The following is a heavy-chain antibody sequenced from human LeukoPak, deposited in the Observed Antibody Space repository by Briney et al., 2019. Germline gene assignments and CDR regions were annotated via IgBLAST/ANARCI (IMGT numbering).Heavy chain of an antibody. D-gene: IGHD4-23*01. J-gene: IGHJ4*02. V-gene: IGHV1-18*01. CDR1: GYTFTSYP. CDR3: ARAHNDYGGNSAMLDY. Sequence: ASVKASCKASGYTFTSYPISWVRQAPGQGLEWMGWITTYNGNTNYAQKLQGRVTMTTDTSTSTAYMDLRGLRSDDTAVYYCARAHNDYGGNSAMLDYWGQGTLVTVSS. CDR2: ITTYNGNT.